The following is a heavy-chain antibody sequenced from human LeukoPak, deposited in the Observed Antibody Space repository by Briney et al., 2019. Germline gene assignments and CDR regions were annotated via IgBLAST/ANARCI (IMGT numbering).Heavy chain of an antibody. V-gene: IGHV1-18*01. Sequence: ASVKLSCKASGYTFTSYGISWVRQAPAQGLEWMGWISSYNGKTNYAQKLQGRVTMTTDTSTSTAYMELRSLRSDDTAVYYCARDLSRYYDSSGYYYLNYWGQGTLVSVSS. D-gene: IGHD3-22*01. CDR2: ISSYNGKT. CDR1: GYTFTSYG. J-gene: IGHJ4*02. CDR3: ARDLSRYYDSSGYYYLNY.